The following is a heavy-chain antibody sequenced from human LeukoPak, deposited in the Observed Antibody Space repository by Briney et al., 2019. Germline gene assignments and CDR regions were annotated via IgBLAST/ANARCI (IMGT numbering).Heavy chain of an antibody. CDR2: IYYSGST. CDR1: GGSISSYF. Sequence: SETLSLTCTVSGGSISSYFWSWIRQPPGKGLEWIGYIYYSGSTNYNPSLKSRVTISVDTSKNQFSLILSSVTAADTAVYYCARHDSSSGLPYYFDYWGQGTLATVSS. CDR3: ARHDSSSGLPYYFDY. V-gene: IGHV4-59*08. J-gene: IGHJ4*02. D-gene: IGHD1-26*01.